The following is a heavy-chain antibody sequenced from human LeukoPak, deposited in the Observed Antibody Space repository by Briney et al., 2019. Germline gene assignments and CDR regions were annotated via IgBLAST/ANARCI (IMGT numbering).Heavy chain of an antibody. CDR2: IYYSGST. J-gene: IGHJ4*02. D-gene: IGHD4-17*01. Sequence: SETLSLTCTVSGGSISSSSYYWGWIRQPPGKGLEWIGSIYYSGSTYYNPSLKSRVTISVDTSKNQFSLKLSSVTAADTAVYYCARSDGDYVWPFDYWGQGTLVTVSS. CDR3: ARSDGDYVWPFDY. CDR1: GGSISSSSYY. V-gene: IGHV4-39*07.